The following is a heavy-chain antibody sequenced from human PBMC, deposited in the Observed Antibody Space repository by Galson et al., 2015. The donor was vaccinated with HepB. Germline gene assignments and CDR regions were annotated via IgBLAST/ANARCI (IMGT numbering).Heavy chain of an antibody. CDR2: TYYRSKWSN. CDR1: GDSVSSNSAT. J-gene: IGHJ3*02. CDR3: ARGNSIVRGFDT. V-gene: IGHV6-1*01. D-gene: IGHD3-10*01. Sequence: CAISGDSVSSNSATWNWIRQSPSRGLEWLGRTYYRSKWSNDYAVSVKSRITINTDTSNNHYSLQLKSVTSEDTAVYYCARGNSIVRGFDTWGQGTMVTVSS.